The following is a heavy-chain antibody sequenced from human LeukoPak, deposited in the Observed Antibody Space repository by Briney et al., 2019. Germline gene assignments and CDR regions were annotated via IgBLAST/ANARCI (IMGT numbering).Heavy chain of an antibody. J-gene: IGHJ4*02. Sequence: ASVKVSCKASGYTFTSYGISWVRQAPGQGLEWMGWISAYNGNTNYAQKLQGRVTMTTDTSTSTAYMDLRSLRSDDTAVYYCARARAYCGGDCYSDHWGQGTLVTVSS. CDR1: GYTFTSYG. CDR2: ISAYNGNT. CDR3: ARARAYCGGDCYSDH. D-gene: IGHD2-21*02. V-gene: IGHV1-18*01.